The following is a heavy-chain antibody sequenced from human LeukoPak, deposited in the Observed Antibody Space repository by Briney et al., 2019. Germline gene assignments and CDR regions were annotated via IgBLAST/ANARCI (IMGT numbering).Heavy chain of an antibody. J-gene: IGHJ4*02. CDR2: IYYSGST. Sequence: SETLSLTCTVSGGSISSSSYYWSWIRQPPGKGLEWIGYIYYSGSTNYNPSLKSRVTISVDTSKNQFSLKLSSVTAADTAVYYCAREALVAVAGTGWFDYWGQGTLVTVSS. D-gene: IGHD6-19*01. CDR1: GGSISSSSYY. V-gene: IGHV4-61*01. CDR3: AREALVAVAGTGWFDY.